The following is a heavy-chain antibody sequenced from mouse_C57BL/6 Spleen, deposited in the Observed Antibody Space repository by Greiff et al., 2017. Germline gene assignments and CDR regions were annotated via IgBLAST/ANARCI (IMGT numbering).Heavy chain of an antibody. J-gene: IGHJ2*01. CDR1: GYTFTSYG. CDR3: ARDYSNSGY. CDR2: IYPRSGNT. Sequence: VQLVESGAELARPGASVKLSCKASGYTFTSYGISWVKQRTGQGLEWIGEIYPRSGNTYYNEKFKGKATLTADKSSSTAYMELRSLTSEDSAVYFCARDYSNSGYWGQGTTLTVSS. V-gene: IGHV1-81*01. D-gene: IGHD2-5*01.